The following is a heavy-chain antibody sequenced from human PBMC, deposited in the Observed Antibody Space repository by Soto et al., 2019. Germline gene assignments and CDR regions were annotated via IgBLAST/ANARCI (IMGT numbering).Heavy chain of an antibody. Sequence: PSETLSLTCTVSGGSVSSGSYYWSWIRQPPGKGLEWIGYIYYSGSTNYNPSLKSQVTISVDTSKNQFSLKLSSVTAADTAVYYCARRSDYYDSSGYYYGDLPFDYWGQGTLVTVSS. V-gene: IGHV4-61*01. J-gene: IGHJ4*02. D-gene: IGHD3-22*01. CDR2: IYYSGST. CDR1: GGSVSSGSYY. CDR3: ARRSDYYDSSGYYYGDLPFDY.